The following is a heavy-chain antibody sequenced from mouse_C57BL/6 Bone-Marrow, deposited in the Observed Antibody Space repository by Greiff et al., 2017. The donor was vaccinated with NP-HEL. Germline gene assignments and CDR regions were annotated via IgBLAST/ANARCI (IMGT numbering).Heavy chain of an antibody. J-gene: IGHJ2*01. D-gene: IGHD1-1*01. CDR2: IDPEDGET. V-gene: IGHV14-2*01. CDR1: GFNIKDYY. Sequence: VQLKESGAELVKPGASVKLSCTASGFNIKDYYMHWVKQRTEQGLEWIGRIDPEDGETKYAPTFQGKATITADTSSNTAYLQLSSLTSEDTAVYYFAEGTAVVDFDYWGQGTTLTVSS. CDR3: AEGTAVVDFDY.